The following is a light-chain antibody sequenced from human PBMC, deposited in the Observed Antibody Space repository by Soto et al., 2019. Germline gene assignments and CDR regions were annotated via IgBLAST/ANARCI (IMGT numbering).Light chain of an antibody. J-gene: IGLJ2*01. Sequence: QPVLTQSPSASASLGASVKLTCTLSSGHSSYAIAWHQQQPEKGPRYLMKVNSGGQHSKGDGIPDRFSGSSSGAERYLTISSLQSEDEADYYCQTWGTGIHVLFGGGTKLTVL. CDR1: SGHSSYA. CDR2: VNSGGQH. V-gene: IGLV4-69*01. CDR3: QTWGTGIHVL.